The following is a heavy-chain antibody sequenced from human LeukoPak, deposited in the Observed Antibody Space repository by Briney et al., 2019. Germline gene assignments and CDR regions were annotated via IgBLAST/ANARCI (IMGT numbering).Heavy chain of an antibody. V-gene: IGHV1-46*01. CDR2: INPSGGST. Sequence: ASVKVSCKASGYTFTSYYMHWVRQAPGQGLEWMGIINPSGGSTSYAQRFQGRVTMTRDTSTSTVYMELSSLRSEDTAVYYCARDPSMDTRSTYFDYWGQGTLVTVSS. J-gene: IGHJ4*02. CDR1: GYTFTSYY. CDR3: ARDPSMDTRSTYFDY. D-gene: IGHD5-18*01.